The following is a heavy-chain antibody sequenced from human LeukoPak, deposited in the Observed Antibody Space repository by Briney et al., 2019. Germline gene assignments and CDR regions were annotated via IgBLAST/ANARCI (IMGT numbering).Heavy chain of an antibody. CDR1: GFTFSTYA. CDR3: VKGGFYTRDAFDI. CDR2: IGGSAATT. D-gene: IGHD3-16*01. Sequence: PGGSLRLSCAASGFTFSTYAMSWVRLAPGTGLEWLSIIGGSAATTYYADSVKGRFTISRDNSKNTLYLQMSSQRVEDTAVYYCVKGGFYTRDAFDIWGQGTMVTVSS. V-gene: IGHV3-23*01. J-gene: IGHJ3*02.